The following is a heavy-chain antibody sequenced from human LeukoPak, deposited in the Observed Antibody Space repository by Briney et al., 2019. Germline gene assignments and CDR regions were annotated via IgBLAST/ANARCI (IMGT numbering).Heavy chain of an antibody. CDR3: ARVRDFSYYMDV. CDR2: IFHSGDS. CDR1: AYSISSGYY. J-gene: IGHJ6*03. Sequence: SETLSLTCTVSAYSISSGYYWGWIRQHPGKGLEWIGSIFHSGDSYYNPSLKSRVTISVDTSKNQFSLKLSSVTAADTAVYYCARVRDFSYYMDVWGKGTTIAVSS. V-gene: IGHV4-38-2*02. D-gene: IGHD3-3*01.